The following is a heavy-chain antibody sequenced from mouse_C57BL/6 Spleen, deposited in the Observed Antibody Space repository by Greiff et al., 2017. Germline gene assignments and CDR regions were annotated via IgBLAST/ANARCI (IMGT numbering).Heavy chain of an antibody. CDR1: GYTFTSYW. J-gene: IGHJ1*03. Sequence: VQLQQPGAELVRPGSSVKLSCKASGYTFTSYWMHWVKQRPIQGLEWIGNIDPSDSETHYNQKFKDKATLTVDKSSSTDYMQLSSLTSEDSAVYYCARAYYSNHWYFDVWGTGTTVTVSS. CDR3: ARAYYSNHWYFDV. CDR2: IDPSDSET. D-gene: IGHD2-5*01. V-gene: IGHV1-52*01.